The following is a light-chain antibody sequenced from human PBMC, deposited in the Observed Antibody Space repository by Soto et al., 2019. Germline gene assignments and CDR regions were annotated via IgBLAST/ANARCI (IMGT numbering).Light chain of an antibody. V-gene: IGKV1-5*03. CDR1: QXISAX. Sequence: DIQMTQSPSTLSASVEXXXXXXXXASQXISAXLAWYQQKPGKAPKLLVYKASTLETGVPSRFSGSGSGTEFTLTISSLQPXXXATXYXHXXHKFPYTFGQGTKLEIK. J-gene: IGKJ2*01. CDR2: KAS. CDR3: HXXHKFPYT.